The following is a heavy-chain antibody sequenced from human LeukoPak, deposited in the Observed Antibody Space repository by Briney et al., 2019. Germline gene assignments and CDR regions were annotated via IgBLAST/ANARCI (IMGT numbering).Heavy chain of an antibody. CDR3: ARERYSSGWYQNWFDP. CDR1: GDSVSSGDYY. D-gene: IGHD6-19*01. J-gene: IGHJ5*02. V-gene: IGHV4-31*03. Sequence: TSETLSLTCTVSGDSVSSGDYYWTWIRQHPGKGLEWIGYIYYSGSTYYNPSLKSRVTISVDTSKNQFSLKLSSVTAADTAVYYCARERYSSGWYQNWFDPWGQGTLVTVSS. CDR2: IYYSGST.